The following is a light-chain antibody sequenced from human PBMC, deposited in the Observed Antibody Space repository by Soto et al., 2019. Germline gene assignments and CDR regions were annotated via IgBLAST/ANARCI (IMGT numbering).Light chain of an antibody. CDR1: SSDVGLYDY. J-gene: IGLJ1*01. Sequence: QSALTQPASVSGSPGQSITSSCTGTSSDVGLYDYVSWYQQHPGKAPQLMIYAVSNRPSGVSNRFSASKSGNTPSLFISGLQAEDEADYYCSSYTSDSSYVFGSGTKVTVL. V-gene: IGLV2-14*01. CDR2: AVS. CDR3: SSYTSDSSYV.